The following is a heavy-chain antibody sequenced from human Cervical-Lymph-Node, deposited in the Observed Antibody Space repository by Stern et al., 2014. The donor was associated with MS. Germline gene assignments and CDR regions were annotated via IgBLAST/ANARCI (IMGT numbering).Heavy chain of an antibody. V-gene: IGHV3-30*04. Sequence: QVQLGESGGGVVQPGRSLRLSCAASGFVFRRYALHWVRQAPGKGLEWLALISYDGRDKYYTDSVKVRFTVSRDNSNNTVDLEMNSLRLEDTAVYYCAKGGSGSYLDWGQGSLVTVSS. CDR2: ISYDGRDK. CDR1: GFVFRRYA. D-gene: IGHD1-26*01. J-gene: IGHJ4*02. CDR3: AKGGSGSYLD.